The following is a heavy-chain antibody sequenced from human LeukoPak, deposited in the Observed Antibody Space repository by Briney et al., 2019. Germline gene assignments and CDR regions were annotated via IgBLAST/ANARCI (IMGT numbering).Heavy chain of an antibody. CDR2: INHSGST. Sequence: SETLSLTCAVYGGSFSGYYWSWIRQPPGKGLEWIGEINHSGSTNYNPSLKSRVTISVDTSKNQFSLKLSSVTAADTAVYYSASRGVDIVATATKFDYWGQGTLVTVSS. CDR3: ASRGVDIVATATKFDY. V-gene: IGHV4-34*01. D-gene: IGHD5-12*01. CDR1: GGSFSGYY. J-gene: IGHJ4*02.